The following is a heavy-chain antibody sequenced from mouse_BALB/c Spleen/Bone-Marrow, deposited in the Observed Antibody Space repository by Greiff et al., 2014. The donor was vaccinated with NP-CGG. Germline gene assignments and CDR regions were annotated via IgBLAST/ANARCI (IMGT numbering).Heavy chain of an antibody. CDR1: GYTFINYW. D-gene: IGHD2-1*01. V-gene: IGHV1-7*01. CDR3: ARGNYEAMDY. CDR2: INPSTAYT. Sequence: LQESGAELAKPGASVKTSCKASGYTFINYWIHWVKQRPGQGLEWIGYINPSTAYTAYNQKFQDKTTLTADKSSSTAYMQLSSLTSEDSAVYYCARGNYEAMDYWGQGTSVTVSS. J-gene: IGHJ4*01.